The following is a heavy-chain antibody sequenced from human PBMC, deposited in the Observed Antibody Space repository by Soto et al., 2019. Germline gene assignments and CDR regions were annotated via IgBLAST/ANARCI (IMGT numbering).Heavy chain of an antibody. D-gene: IGHD6-19*01. CDR2: IYYSGST. CDR1: GGSISSGGYY. J-gene: IGHJ4*02. CDR3: ARDRVNMGHLPFPVPKAVHHFDY. V-gene: IGHV4-31*03. Sequence: SETLSLTCTVSGGSISSGGYYWSWIRQHPGKGLEWIGYIYYSGSTYYNPSLKSRVTISVDTSKNQFSLKLSSVTAADTAVYYCARDRVNMGHLPFPVPKAVHHFDYWGQGTLVTVSS.